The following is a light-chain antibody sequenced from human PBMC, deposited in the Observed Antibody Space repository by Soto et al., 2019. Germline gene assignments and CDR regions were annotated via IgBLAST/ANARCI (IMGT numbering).Light chain of an antibody. CDR2: EVS. Sequence: QSVLTQPPSASGSPGQSVTISCTGASSDVGGYSYVSWYQQHPGKAPKLMIYEVSKRPSGVPDRFSGSKSGNTASLTVSGLQAEDEADYYCGSYGGSNNLVFGGGTKVTVL. CDR1: SSDVGGYSY. V-gene: IGLV2-8*01. J-gene: IGLJ2*01. CDR3: GSYGGSNNLV.